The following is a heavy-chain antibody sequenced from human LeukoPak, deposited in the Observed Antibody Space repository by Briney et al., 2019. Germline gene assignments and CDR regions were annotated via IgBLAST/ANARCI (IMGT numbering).Heavy chain of an antibody. Sequence: GGSLRLSCAASGFTFCSYAMHWVRQAPGKGLEWVAVISYDGSNKYYADSVKGRFTISRDNSKNTLYLQMNSLRAEDTAVYYCAAHYSSSFGDFDYWGQGTLVTVSS. J-gene: IGHJ4*02. CDR2: ISYDGSNK. CDR3: AAHYSSSFGDFDY. V-gene: IGHV3-30-3*01. CDR1: GFTFCSYA. D-gene: IGHD4/OR15-4a*01.